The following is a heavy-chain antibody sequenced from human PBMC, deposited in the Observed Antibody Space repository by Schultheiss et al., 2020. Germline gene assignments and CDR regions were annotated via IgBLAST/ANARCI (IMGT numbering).Heavy chain of an antibody. CDR3: ARLGSSSWYGHLNWFDP. CDR1: GGSISSYY. V-gene: IGHV4-59*01. Sequence: SETLSLTCTVSGGSISSYYWSWIRQPPGKGLEWIGYIYYSGSTNYNPSLKSRVTISVDTSKNQFSLKLSSVTAADTAVYYCARLGSSSWYGHLNWFDPWGQGTLVTVSS. D-gene: IGHD6-13*01. J-gene: IGHJ5*02. CDR2: IYYSGST.